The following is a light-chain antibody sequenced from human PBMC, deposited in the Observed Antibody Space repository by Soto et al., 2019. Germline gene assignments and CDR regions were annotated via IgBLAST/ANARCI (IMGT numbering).Light chain of an antibody. J-gene: IGLJ3*02. CDR2: GVS. Sequence: QSALTQPASVSGSPGQSITISCTGTASDIGNYNYVSWYQVHPGKAPKLLIYGVSNRPSGVSNRFSGSKSGNAASLTISGLQAEDEADYFCCSYTASDLWVFGGGTKLTVL. CDR1: ASDIGNYNY. CDR3: CSYTASDLWV. V-gene: IGLV2-14*01.